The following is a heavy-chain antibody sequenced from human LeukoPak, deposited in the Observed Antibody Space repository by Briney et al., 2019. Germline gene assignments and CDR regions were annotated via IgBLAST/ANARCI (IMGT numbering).Heavy chain of an antibody. D-gene: IGHD6-13*01. CDR1: GFTFSSYE. CDR2: ISSSGSTI. CDR3: ARGHPYSSSLDY. J-gene: IGHJ4*02. Sequence: GGSLRLSCAASGFTFSSYEMNWVRQAPGKGLEWVSYISSSGSTIYYADSVKGRFTISRDNAKNSLYLQMNSLRAEDTAVYYCARGHPYSSSLDYWGQGTLVTVSS. V-gene: IGHV3-48*03.